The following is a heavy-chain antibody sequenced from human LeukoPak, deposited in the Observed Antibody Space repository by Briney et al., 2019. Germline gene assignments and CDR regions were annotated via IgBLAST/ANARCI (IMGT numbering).Heavy chain of an antibody. V-gene: IGHV3-21*01. J-gene: IGHJ4*02. D-gene: IGHD4-17*01. Sequence: PGGSLRLSCAASGFTFSSYSMNWVRRAPGKGLEWVSSISSSSSYIYYADSVKGRFTISRDNAKNSLYLQMNSLRAEDTAVYYCARDNYGDYIIDYWGQGTLVTVSS. CDR2: ISSSSSYI. CDR1: GFTFSSYS. CDR3: ARDNYGDYIIDY.